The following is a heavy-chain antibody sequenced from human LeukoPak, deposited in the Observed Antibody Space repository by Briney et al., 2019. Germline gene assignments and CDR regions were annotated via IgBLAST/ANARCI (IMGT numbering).Heavy chain of an antibody. Sequence: GGSLRLSCAASGFTFSSYAMSWVRQAPGKGLEWVSAISGSGGSTYYADSVKGRFTISRDNSKNTLYLQMNSLRAEDTAVYYCARAEGDYYGSGSYFDYWGQGTLVTVSS. CDR2: ISGSGGST. CDR3: ARAEGDYYGSGSYFDY. J-gene: IGHJ4*02. CDR1: GFTFSSYA. D-gene: IGHD3-10*01. V-gene: IGHV3-23*01.